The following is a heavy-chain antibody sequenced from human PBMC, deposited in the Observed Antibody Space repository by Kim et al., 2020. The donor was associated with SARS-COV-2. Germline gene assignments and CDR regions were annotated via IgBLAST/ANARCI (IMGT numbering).Heavy chain of an antibody. Sequence: SETLSLTCTVSGGSISSSSYYWGWIRQPPGKGLEWIGSIYYSGSTYYNPSLKSRVTISVDTSKNQFSLKLSSVTAADTAVYYCARGMGIRRDKKWFDPWGQGTLVTVSS. CDR1: GGSISSSSYY. J-gene: IGHJ5*02. V-gene: IGHV4-39*07. D-gene: IGHD6-13*01. CDR3: ARGMGIRRDKKWFDP. CDR2: IYYSGST.